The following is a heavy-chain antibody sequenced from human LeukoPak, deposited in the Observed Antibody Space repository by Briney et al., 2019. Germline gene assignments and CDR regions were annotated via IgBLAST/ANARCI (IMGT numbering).Heavy chain of an antibody. CDR3: AREMTTVSLVYYYYYMDV. CDR2: IYTSGST. V-gene: IGHV4-61*02. D-gene: IGHD4-11*01. J-gene: IGHJ6*03. CDR1: GGSISSGSYY. Sequence: SETLSLTRTVSGGSISSGSYYWSWIRQPAGKGLEWIGRIYTSGSTNYNPSLKSRVTISVDTSKNQFSLKLSSVTAADTAVYYCAREMTTVSLVYYYYYMDVWGKGTTVTVSS.